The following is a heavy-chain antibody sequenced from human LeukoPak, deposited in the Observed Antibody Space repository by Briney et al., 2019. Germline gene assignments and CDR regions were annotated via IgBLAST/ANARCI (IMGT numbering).Heavy chain of an antibody. CDR3: ARGWVMTTFGGVIVPNWFDP. D-gene: IGHD3-16*02. V-gene: IGHV4-4*07. CDR1: YISIHH. CDR2: PHTRGST. Sequence: YISIHHCAWNRQPPPQPLHLFRRPHTRGSTNYNPSLKSRVTMSVDTSKNQFSLKLSSVTAADTAVYYCARGWVMTTFGGVIVPNWFDPWGQGTLVTVSS. J-gene: IGHJ5*02.